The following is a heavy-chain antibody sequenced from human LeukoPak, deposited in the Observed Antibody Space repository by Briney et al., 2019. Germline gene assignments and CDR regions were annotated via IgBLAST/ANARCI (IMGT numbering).Heavy chain of an antibody. J-gene: IGHJ5*02. CDR2: IRSKAYGGTT. Sequence: GGSLRLSGTASGFTFGDYAMSWVRQAPGKGLEWVGFIRSKAYGGTTEYAASVKGRFTISRDDSKSIAYLQMNSLKTEDTAVYYCTRARSVYSSHWFDPWGQGTLVTVSS. D-gene: IGHD2-8*01. CDR3: TRARSVYSSHWFDP. CDR1: GFTFGDYA. V-gene: IGHV3-49*04.